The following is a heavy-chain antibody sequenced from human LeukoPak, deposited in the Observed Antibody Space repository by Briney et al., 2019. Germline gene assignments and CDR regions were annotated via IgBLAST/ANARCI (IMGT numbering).Heavy chain of an antibody. D-gene: IGHD3-10*01. V-gene: IGHV3-23*01. J-gene: IGHJ4*02. CDR2: IGGSGANT. CDR3: AKLPHSTSERDAC. CDR1: GFTFSSYG. Sequence: GGTLRLSCAASGFTFSSYGMTWVRQAPGKGLDWVSGIGGSGANTNYADSVRGRFTISRDNSKNTLYLQMNSLRAEDTAVYYCAKLPHSTSERDACWGQGTLVTVSA.